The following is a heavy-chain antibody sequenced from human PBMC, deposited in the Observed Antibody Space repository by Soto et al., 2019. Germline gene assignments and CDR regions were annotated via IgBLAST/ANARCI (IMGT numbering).Heavy chain of an antibody. Sequence: QVQLVESGGGVVQPGRSLRLSCAASGFTFSSYGMHWVRQAPGKGLEWVAVIWYDGTNKYYADSVKGRFTISRDNSKNTLYLQMNSLRAEDTAVYYCARSDEWLFLWDVWGKGTTVTVSS. V-gene: IGHV3-33*01. J-gene: IGHJ6*04. CDR2: IWYDGTNK. D-gene: IGHD3-3*01. CDR1: GFTFSSYG. CDR3: ARSDEWLFLWDV.